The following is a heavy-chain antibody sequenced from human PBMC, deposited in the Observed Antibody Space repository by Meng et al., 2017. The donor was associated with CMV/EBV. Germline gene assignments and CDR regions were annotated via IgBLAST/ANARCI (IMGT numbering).Heavy chain of an antibody. D-gene: IGHD3-3*01. CDR1: GFTVSSNY. CDR3: ARGGVYYDFWSGYYYYSDY. J-gene: IGHJ4*02. Sequence: GESLKISCAASGFTVSSNYMSWVRRAPGKGLEWVSVIYSGGSTYYADSVKGRFTISRDNSKNTLYLQMNSLRAEDTAVYYCARGGVYYDFWSGYYYYSDYGGQGTLVTVSS. CDR2: IYSGGST. V-gene: IGHV3-66*02.